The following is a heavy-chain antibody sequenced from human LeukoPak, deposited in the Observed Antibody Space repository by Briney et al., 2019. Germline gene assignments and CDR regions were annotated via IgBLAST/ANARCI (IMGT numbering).Heavy chain of an antibody. J-gene: IGHJ4*02. V-gene: IGHV3-23*01. CDR3: AKTVVVLLAADY. Sequence: PVGSLRLSCAASGFTFSSYAMSWVRQAPGKGLEWVSAISGSGGSTYYADSVKGRFTISRDNSKNTLYLQMNSLRAEDTAVYYCAKTVVVLLAADYWGQGTLVTVSS. CDR1: GFTFSSYA. CDR2: ISGSGGST. D-gene: IGHD2-2*01.